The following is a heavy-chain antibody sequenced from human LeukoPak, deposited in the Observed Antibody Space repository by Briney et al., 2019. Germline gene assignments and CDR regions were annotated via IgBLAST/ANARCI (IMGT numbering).Heavy chain of an antibody. V-gene: IGHV3-23*01. D-gene: IGHD6-13*01. J-gene: IGHJ4*02. CDR2: VSGTGTTT. CDR1: GLTFSSYG. CDR3: ANDKASSWWYFDY. Sequence: GGSLRLSCAASGLTFSSYGMNWVRQAPGKGLEWVSAVSGTGTTTYYADSVKGRFTISRDNSKNTVYLQMNSLGAEDTAIYYCANDKASSWWYFDYWGQGTLVTVSS.